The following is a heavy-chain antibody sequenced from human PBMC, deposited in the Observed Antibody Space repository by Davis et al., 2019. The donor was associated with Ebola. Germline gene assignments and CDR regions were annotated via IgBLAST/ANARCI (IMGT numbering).Heavy chain of an antibody. V-gene: IGHV4-59*12. CDR3: ARNSSGFGHFDS. J-gene: IGHJ4*02. D-gene: IGHD3-22*01. Sequence: PSETLSLTCTVSGGSISNYYWTWIRQSPGKELTWLGWLYYSGSTYYNPSLKSRVTISVDTSKNQISLELSSVTAADTAVYYCARNSSGFGHFDSWGQGTQVTVSS. CDR1: GGSISNYY. CDR2: LYYSGST.